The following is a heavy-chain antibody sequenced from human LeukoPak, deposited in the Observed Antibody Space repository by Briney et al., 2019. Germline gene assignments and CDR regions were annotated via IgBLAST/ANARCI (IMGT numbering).Heavy chain of an antibody. CDR1: GGSFSGYY. CDR2: INHSGST. D-gene: IGHD5-12*01. J-gene: IGHJ4*02. CDR3: ARDRQGSGYDLSWFDY. V-gene: IGHV4-34*01. Sequence: SETLSLTCAVYGGSFSGYYWSWIRQPPGKGLECIGEINHSGSTNYNPSLKSRVTISVDTSKNQFSLKLSSVTAADTAVYYCARDRQGSGYDLSWFDYWGQGTLVTVSS.